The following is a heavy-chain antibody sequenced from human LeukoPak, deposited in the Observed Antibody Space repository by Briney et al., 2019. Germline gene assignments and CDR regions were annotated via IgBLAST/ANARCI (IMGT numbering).Heavy chain of an antibody. CDR3: ARDGLDIVVVPAAILGGNWFDP. J-gene: IGHJ5*02. Sequence: ASVKVSCKASGYTLTSYGISWGRQAPGQGLEWMGWISAYNGNTNYAQKLQGRVTMTTDTSTSTAYMELRSLRSDDTAVYYCARDGLDIVVVPAAILGGNWFDPWGQGTLVTVSS. V-gene: IGHV1-18*01. CDR1: GYTLTSYG. D-gene: IGHD2-2*01. CDR2: ISAYNGNT.